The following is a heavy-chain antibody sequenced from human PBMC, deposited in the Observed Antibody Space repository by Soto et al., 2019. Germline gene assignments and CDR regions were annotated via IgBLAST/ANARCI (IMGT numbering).Heavy chain of an antibody. D-gene: IGHD2-2*01. CDR3: ARKILGSTSRPNYWYFGL. V-gene: IGHV3-23*01. Sequence: EVQLLESGGGLVQPGGSLRLSCAGSGFTFINYAMNWVRQAPGKGLEWVSSISGGGDATFFADSVRGRFTISRDNSKNTVTLQMNSLGVDDTALYYWARKILGSTSRPNYWYFGLWGRGTLVTVSS. J-gene: IGHJ2*01. CDR1: GFTFINYA. CDR2: ISGGGDAT.